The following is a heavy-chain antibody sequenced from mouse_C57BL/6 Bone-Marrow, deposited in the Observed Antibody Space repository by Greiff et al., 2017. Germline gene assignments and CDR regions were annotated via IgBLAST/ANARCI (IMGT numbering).Heavy chain of an antibody. CDR2: IHPNSGST. J-gene: IGHJ1*03. V-gene: IGHV1-64*01. D-gene: IGHD1-1*01. Sequence: VQLQQPGAELVKPGASVKLSCKASGYTFTSYWMHWVKQRPGQGLEWIGMIHPNSGSTNYNKKFKSKATLTVDKSSSTAYMKHSSLTSEDSAVYYCARSGSSPGYLYVCGTGTTITVTA. CDR3: ARSGSSPGYLYV. CDR1: GYTFTSYW.